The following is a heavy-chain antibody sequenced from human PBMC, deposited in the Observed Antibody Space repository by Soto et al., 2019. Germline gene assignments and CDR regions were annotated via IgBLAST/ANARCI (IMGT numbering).Heavy chain of an antibody. Sequence: QVQLQESGPGLVEPSETLSLTCTVSGGSLTNYFWTWIRQSPGKGLEWIAYIRYSGKTGYNPSLKSRVTISLDTPKNQFSLKLTSATAADTAIYYCARFQYTVVTPFDLWGQGTMVIVSS. CDR1: GGSLTNYF. CDR3: ARFQYTVVTPFDL. D-gene: IGHD2-21*02. J-gene: IGHJ3*01. V-gene: IGHV4-59*01. CDR2: IRYSGKT.